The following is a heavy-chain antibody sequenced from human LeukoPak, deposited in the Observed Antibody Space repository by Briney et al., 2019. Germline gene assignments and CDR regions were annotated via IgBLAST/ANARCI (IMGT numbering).Heavy chain of an antibody. CDR3: ARHMGYNGYDYHYYYYMDV. CDR1: GYSISSGYY. Sequence: SETLSLTCTVSGYSISSGYYWGWIRQPPGKGLVWIGSIYHSGSTYYNPSLKSRVTISVDTSKNQFSLKLSSVTAADTAVYYCARHMGYNGYDYHYYYYMDVWGKGTTVTVSS. J-gene: IGHJ6*03. D-gene: IGHD5-12*01. CDR2: IYHSGST. V-gene: IGHV4-38-2*02.